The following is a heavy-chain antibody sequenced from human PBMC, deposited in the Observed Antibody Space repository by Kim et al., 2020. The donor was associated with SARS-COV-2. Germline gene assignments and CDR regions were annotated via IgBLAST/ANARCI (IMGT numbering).Heavy chain of an antibody. CDR1: GFTFSSYG. CDR3: AKVSSGSYLPPDAFDI. Sequence: GGSLRLSCAASGFTFSSYGMHWVRQAPGKGLEWVAVISYDGSNKYYADSVKGRFTISRDNSKNTLYLQMNSLRAEDTAVYYCAKVSSGSYLPPDAFDIWGQGTMVTVSS. D-gene: IGHD1-26*01. J-gene: IGHJ3*02. V-gene: IGHV3-30*18. CDR2: ISYDGSNK.